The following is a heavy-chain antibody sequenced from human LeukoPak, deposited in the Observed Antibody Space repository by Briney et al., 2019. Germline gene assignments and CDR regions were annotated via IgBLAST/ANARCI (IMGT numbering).Heavy chain of an antibody. Sequence: GGSLGLSWAAPKFTFSGYWLSGVRQAQGKGREWVANIKQDGGEKYYLDSVKGRFTVSRDNAKNSLYLQMSSLRAEDTAVYYCARVGARQILEYWGQGTLVTVSS. CDR3: ARVGARQILEY. V-gene: IGHV3-7*01. J-gene: IGHJ4*02. CDR1: KFTFSGYW. CDR2: IKQDGGEK. D-gene: IGHD4-17*01.